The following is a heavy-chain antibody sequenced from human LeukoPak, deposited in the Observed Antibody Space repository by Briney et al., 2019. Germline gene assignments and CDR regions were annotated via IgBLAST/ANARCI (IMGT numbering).Heavy chain of an antibody. J-gene: IGHJ6*04. D-gene: IGHD2-2*01. CDR3: ARGVVPAAYYYYGMDV. Sequence: GRSLRLSCAASGFTFSSYAMHWVRRAPGKGLEWVAVISYDGSNKYYADSVKGRFTISRDNSKNTLYLQMNSLRAEDTAVYYCARGVVPAAYYYYGMDVWGKGTTVTVSS. CDR1: GFTFSSYA. CDR2: ISYDGSNK. V-gene: IGHV3-30*04.